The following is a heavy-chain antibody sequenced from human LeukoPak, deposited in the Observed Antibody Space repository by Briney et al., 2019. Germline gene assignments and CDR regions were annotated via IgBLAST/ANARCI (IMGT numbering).Heavy chain of an antibody. D-gene: IGHD3-22*01. V-gene: IGHV3-48*01. CDR1: GFTFSSYA. Sequence: GSLRLSCAASGFTFSSYAMSWVRQAPGKGLEWVSYISSSSGAIYYADSVKGRFTISRDNAKNSLYLQMNSLRAEDTAVYYCARENYDSSGYPAGYFDYWGQGTLVTVSS. CDR2: ISSSSGAI. J-gene: IGHJ4*02. CDR3: ARENYDSSGYPAGYFDY.